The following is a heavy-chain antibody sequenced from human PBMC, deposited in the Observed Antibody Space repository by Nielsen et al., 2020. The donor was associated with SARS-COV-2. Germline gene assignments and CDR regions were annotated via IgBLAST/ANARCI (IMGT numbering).Heavy chain of an antibody. V-gene: IGHV1-3*01. D-gene: IGHD3-22*01. Sequence: WVRQAPGQRLEWMGWINAGNGNTKYSQKFQGRVTITRDTSASTAYMELSSLRSEDTAVYYCARERRTYYYDSSGYYYDYWGQGTLVTVSS. CDR2: INAGNGNT. CDR3: ARERRTYYYDSSGYYYDY. J-gene: IGHJ4*02.